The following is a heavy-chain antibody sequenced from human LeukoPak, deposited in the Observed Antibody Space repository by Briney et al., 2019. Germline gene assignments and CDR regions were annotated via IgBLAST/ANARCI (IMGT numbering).Heavy chain of an antibody. V-gene: IGHV3-48*02. CDR1: GFTISGYS. CDR3: VRETAYSFDC. J-gene: IGHJ4*02. D-gene: IGHD1-14*01. Sequence: TAGSLTLSCAASGFTISGYSMTWVRQAPGKGLGRVSYISSSGSDIYNADSVKGRFTISRDNAKNSMYLQMNSLRDEDTAVYYCVRETAYSFDCWGQGTLVTVSS. CDR2: ISSSGSDI.